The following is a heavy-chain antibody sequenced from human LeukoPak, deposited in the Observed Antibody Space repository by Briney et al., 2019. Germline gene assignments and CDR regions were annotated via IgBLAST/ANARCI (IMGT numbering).Heavy chain of an antibody. V-gene: IGHV3-7*03. CDR2: INEDGSEK. J-gene: IGHJ4*02. Sequence: GGSLRLSCAASAFTFSRYWTTWVRQAPGKGLEWVANINEDGSEKYYLDSVRGRFTISRDNAKNSLYLQMNSLRAEDTAVYYCAKDGAWLRFDDWGQGILVSVSS. CDR1: AFTFSRYW. CDR3: AKDGAWLRFDD. D-gene: IGHD5-12*01.